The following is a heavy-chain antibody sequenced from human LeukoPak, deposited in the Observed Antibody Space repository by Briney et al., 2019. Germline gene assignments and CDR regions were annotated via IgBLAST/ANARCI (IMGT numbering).Heavy chain of an antibody. CDR1: GDSITNYY. V-gene: IGHV4-4*07. D-gene: IGHD3-10*01. CDR3: ARGGDSSLPFDS. Sequence: SETLSLTCTVSGDSITNYYWSWIRQPAEKGLQWIGRIHTNGDTNYNPSLKSRVTMSVDTSKNQFSLKLNSVSAADTAVYYCARGGDSSLPFDSWGQGTLVTVSS. J-gene: IGHJ4*02. CDR2: IHTNGDT.